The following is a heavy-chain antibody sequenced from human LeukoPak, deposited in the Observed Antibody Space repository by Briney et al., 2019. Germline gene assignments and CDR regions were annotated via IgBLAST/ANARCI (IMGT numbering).Heavy chain of an antibody. J-gene: IGHJ4*02. V-gene: IGHV3-53*01. CDR3: ARDPPGIAASVSGG. D-gene: IGHD6-13*01. Sequence: GGSLRLSCKASGFTDSNNYMNWVRQAAGKGLEGVALIYSGGSTQYADSVKGRFTISRDNSRNTLYLQMSSLRVEDTAVYYCARDPPGIAASVSGGWGQGILVTVSS. CDR1: GFTDSNNY. CDR2: IYSGGST.